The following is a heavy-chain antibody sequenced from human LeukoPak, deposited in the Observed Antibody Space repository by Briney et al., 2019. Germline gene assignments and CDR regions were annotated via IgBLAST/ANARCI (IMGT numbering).Heavy chain of an antibody. CDR2: IYYSGST. J-gene: IGHJ4*02. D-gene: IGHD1-26*01. Sequence: PSETLSLTCTVSGGSISSGDYYWSWIRQPPGKGLEWIGYIYYSGSTYYNPSLKSRVTISVDTSKNQFSLKLSSVTAADTAVYYCARATLVGAEGAFDYWGQGTLVTVSS. CDR1: GGSISSGDYY. V-gene: IGHV4-30-4*08. CDR3: ARATLVGAEGAFDY.